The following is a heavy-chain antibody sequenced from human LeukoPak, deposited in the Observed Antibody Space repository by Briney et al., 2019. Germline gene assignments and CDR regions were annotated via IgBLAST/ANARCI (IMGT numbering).Heavy chain of an antibody. Sequence: SETLSFTCTVSGGSISSSSYYWGWIRRPPGKGLEWIGSIYYSGSTYYNPSLKSRVTISVDTSKNQFSLKLSSVTAADTAVYYCARHVLHGYYYDSSGSVVFDYWGQGTLVTVSS. CDR3: ARHVLHGYYYDSSGSVVFDY. CDR1: GGSISSSSYY. D-gene: IGHD3-22*01. CDR2: IYYSGST. V-gene: IGHV4-39*01. J-gene: IGHJ4*02.